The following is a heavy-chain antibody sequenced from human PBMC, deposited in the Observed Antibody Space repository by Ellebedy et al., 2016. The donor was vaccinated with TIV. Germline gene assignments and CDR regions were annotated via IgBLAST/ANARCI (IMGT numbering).Heavy chain of an antibody. Sequence: PSETLSLTCAASGFTFSNAWMSWVRQAPGKGLEWVGRVNNKTDGGTTDYAAPVKGRFTISRDDSKNTLYLQMNSLKTEDTAVYYCTTDRYSSGWYVDYWGQGTLVTVSS. D-gene: IGHD6-19*01. V-gene: IGHV3-15*01. CDR2: VNNKTDGGTT. CDR1: GFTFSNAW. J-gene: IGHJ4*02. CDR3: TTDRYSSGWYVDY.